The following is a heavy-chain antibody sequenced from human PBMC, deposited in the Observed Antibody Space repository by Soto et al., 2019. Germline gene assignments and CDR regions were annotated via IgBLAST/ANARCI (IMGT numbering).Heavy chain of an antibody. J-gene: IGHJ6*02. D-gene: IGHD4-4*01. CDR3: AKFDDYKNYYFYGMDV. CDR2: FCPDDSDS. Sequence: GESLKISCKASGYSFTTDCIGWVRQMSGEGLEWMGIFCPDDSDSKYSPAFQGQVTISADKSITTAYLQWGSLKASDTAIYYCAKFDDYKNYYFYGMDVWGQGTTVTVSS. V-gene: IGHV5-51*01. CDR1: GYSFTTDC.